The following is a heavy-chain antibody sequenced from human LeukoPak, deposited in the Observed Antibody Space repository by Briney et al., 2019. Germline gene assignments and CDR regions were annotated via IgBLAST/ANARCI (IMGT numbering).Heavy chain of an antibody. D-gene: IGHD2-2*01. CDR3: AKSGRTSCSTSCYYFDY. CDR1: GFTFRNYA. V-gene: IGHV3-23*01. Sequence: GGSLRLSCAASGFTFRNYAMTWVRQAPGKGLEGVSILSGSGGATYYADSVKGRFTISRDNPKNTLYLQMNSLRADDAAVYYCAKSGRTSCSTSCYYFDYWGQGTLVTVSS. J-gene: IGHJ4*02. CDR2: LSGSGGAT.